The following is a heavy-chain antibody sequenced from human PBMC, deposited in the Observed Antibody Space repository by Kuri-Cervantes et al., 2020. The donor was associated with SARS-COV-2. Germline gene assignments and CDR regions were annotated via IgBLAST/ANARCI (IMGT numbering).Heavy chain of an antibody. Sequence: KVSCKASGHTLTNYWIGWVRQTPGKGLEWVGIIYPGDSDTRYSPSFQGQVTISADKSITTAYLQWSSLKASDTAIYYCASRGTTVPAGNYWGQGTLVTVSS. CDR2: IYPGDSDT. CDR3: ASRGTTVPAGNY. J-gene: IGHJ4*02. D-gene: IGHD4-17*01. CDR1: GHTLTNYW. V-gene: IGHV5-51*01.